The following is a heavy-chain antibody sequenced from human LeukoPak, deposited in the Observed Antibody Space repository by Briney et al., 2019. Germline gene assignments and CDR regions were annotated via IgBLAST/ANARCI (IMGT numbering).Heavy chain of an antibody. D-gene: IGHD3-22*01. CDR1: GYTFTGYY. V-gene: IGHV1-2*04. Sequence: GASVKVSCKAPGYTFTGYYMHWVRQAPGQGLEWMGWINPNSGGTNYAQKFQGWVTMTRDTSISTAYMELSRLRSDDTAVYYCARRYSSGYLDAFDIWGQGTMVTVSP. J-gene: IGHJ3*02. CDR3: ARRYSSGYLDAFDI. CDR2: INPNSGGT.